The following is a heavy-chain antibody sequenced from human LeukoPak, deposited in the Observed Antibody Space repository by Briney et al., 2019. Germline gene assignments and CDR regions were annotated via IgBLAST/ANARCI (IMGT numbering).Heavy chain of an antibody. J-gene: IGHJ3*02. CDR2: IYYSGST. Sequence: SETLSLTCTVSGGSISSYYWSWIRQPPGKGLEWIGYIYYSGSTNYNPSLTSRVTISVDTSKNQFSLKLSSVTAADTAVYYCARGGLVGAIDAFDIWGQGTMVTVSS. D-gene: IGHD1-26*01. V-gene: IGHV4-59*01. CDR3: ARGGLVGAIDAFDI. CDR1: GGSISSYY.